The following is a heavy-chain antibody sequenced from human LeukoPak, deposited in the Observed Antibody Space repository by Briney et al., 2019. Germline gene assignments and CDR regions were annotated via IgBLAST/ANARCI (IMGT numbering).Heavy chain of an antibody. CDR2: ISSRSIYI. CDR1: GFTFSSYA. D-gene: IGHD1-26*01. Sequence: GGSLRLSCAASGFTFSSYAMSWVRQAPGEGLEWVSSISSRSIYIHYADSVKGRFTISRDNVKNSLYLQMNSLRADDTAIYYCARDSRHHRFLYWDWFDPWGQGTLVTVSS. CDR3: ARDSRHHRFLYWDWFDP. J-gene: IGHJ5*02. V-gene: IGHV3-21*06.